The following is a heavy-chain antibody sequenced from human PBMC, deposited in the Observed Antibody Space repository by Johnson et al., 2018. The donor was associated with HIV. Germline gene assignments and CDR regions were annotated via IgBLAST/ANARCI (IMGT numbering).Heavy chain of an antibody. V-gene: IGHV3-73*01. Sequence: VQLVESGGGLVQPGGSLRLSCAASGFTFSNAWMSWVRQAPGKGLEWVGRIKSKANSYATAYAASVKGRFTISRDDSKNMAYLQMNSLKTEDTAVYYCTRQADIWGQGTMVTVSS. CDR2: IKSKANSYAT. J-gene: IGHJ3*02. CDR1: GFTFSNAW. CDR3: TRQADI.